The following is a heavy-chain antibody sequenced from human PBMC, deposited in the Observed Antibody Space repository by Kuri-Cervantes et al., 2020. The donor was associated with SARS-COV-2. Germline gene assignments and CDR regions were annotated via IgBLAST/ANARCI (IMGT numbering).Heavy chain of an antibody. CDR2: IIPNSGGT. V-gene: IGHV1-2*06. Sequence: ASVKVSCKASGGTFTGYYMIWVRQAPGQGLEWMGRIIPNSGGTNYAQKFQGRVTMTRDTSISTAYMELSRLRSDDTAVYYCAQLQFWDYYESRGYPDAFDFWGQGTMVTVSS. J-gene: IGHJ3*01. CDR3: AQLQFWDYYESRGYPDAFDF. D-gene: IGHD3-22*01. CDR1: GGTFTGYY.